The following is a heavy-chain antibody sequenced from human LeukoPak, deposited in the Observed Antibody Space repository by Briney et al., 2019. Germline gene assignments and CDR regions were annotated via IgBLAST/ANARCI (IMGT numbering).Heavy chain of an antibody. V-gene: IGHV1-18*01. CDR1: GYTFTSYG. D-gene: IGHD2-2*01. CDR2: ISAYNGNT. J-gene: IGHJ5*02. CDR3: ARSKGYCSSTSCYPSTHMLFDP. Sequence: GASVKVSCKASGYTFTSYGISWVRQAPGQGLEWMGWISAYNGNTNYAQKLQGRVTMTTDTSTSTGYMELRSLRSDDTAVYYCARSKGYCSSTSCYPSTHMLFDPWGQGTLVTVSS.